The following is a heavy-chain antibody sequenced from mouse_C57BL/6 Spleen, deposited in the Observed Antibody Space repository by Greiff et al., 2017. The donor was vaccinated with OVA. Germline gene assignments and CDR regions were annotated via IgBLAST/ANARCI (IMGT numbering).Heavy chain of an antibody. V-gene: IGHV1-50*01. J-gene: IGHJ4*01. CDR2: IDPSDSYT. D-gene: IGHD1-1*01. CDR1: GYTFTSYW. CDR3: ARGYYGSSYYYAMDY. Sequence: VQLQQPGAELVKPGASVTLSCKASGYTFTSYWMQWVKQRPGQGLEWIGEIDPSDSYTNYNQKFKGKATLTVDTSSSTAYMQLSSLTSEYSAVYYCARGYYGSSYYYAMDYWGQGTSVTVSS.